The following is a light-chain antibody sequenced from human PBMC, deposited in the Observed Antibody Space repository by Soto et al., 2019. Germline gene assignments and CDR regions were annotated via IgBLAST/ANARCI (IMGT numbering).Light chain of an antibody. J-gene: IGLJ2*01. CDR3: CSYAGSSTSV. Sequence: QSVLTQPASVYGSPGQSITISCTGTSSDVGSYNLVSWYQQHPGKAPKLMIYEGSKRPSGVSNRFSGSKSGNTASLTISGLQAEDEADYYCCSYAGSSTSVFGGGTKLTVL. CDR2: EGS. V-gene: IGLV2-23*01. CDR1: SSDVGSYNL.